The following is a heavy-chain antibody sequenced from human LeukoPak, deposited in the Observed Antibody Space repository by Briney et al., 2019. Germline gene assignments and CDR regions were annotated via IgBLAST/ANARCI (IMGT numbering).Heavy chain of an antibody. J-gene: IGHJ3*02. V-gene: IGHV1-69*13. CDR1: GGTFSSYA. CDR3: ARPWAPTGDQGAFDI. Sequence: ASVKVSCKASGGTFSSYAISWVRQAPGQGLEWMGGIIPIFGTANYAQKFQGRVTITADESTSTAYMELSSLRSEDTAVYYCARPWAPTGDQGAFDIWGQGTMVTVSS. CDR2: IIPIFGTA. D-gene: IGHD7-27*01.